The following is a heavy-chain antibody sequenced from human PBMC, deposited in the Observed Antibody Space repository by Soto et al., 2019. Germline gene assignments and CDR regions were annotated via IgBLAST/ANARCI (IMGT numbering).Heavy chain of an antibody. CDR1: GFALSSYA. CDR3: AKSPYGSGSYYAADY. V-gene: IGHV3-23*01. CDR2: ISGSGART. J-gene: IGHJ4*02. D-gene: IGHD3-10*01. Sequence: PGGSLRLSCAASGFALSSYAMSWVRQAPGKGLEWVSGISGSGARTYYADSVKGRFTISRDNSKNTLYLQMNSLRAGDTAVYYCAKSPYGSGSYYAADYWGQGTLVTVSS.